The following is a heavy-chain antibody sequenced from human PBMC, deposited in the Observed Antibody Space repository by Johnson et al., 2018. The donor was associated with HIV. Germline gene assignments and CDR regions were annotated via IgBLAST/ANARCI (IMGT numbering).Heavy chain of an antibody. CDR2: ISGSGSST. CDR1: RFTFSSYA. CDR3: AKEIWETYGGLMVVTHWRAFGI. D-gene: IGHD4-23*01. V-gene: IGHV3-23*04. Sequence: QLVESGGGLVQPGGSLRLSCAAPRFTFSSYAMTWVRQAPGKGQEWVSSISGSGSSTYYADSVRGRFTISRDNSKNTLSLQMNSLRADDTAIYYCAKEIWETYGGLMVVTHWRAFGIWGQETMVTVSS. J-gene: IGHJ3*02.